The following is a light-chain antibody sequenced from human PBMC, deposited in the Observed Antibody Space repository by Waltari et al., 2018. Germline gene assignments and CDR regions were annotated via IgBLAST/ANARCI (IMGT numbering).Light chain of an antibody. J-gene: IGKJ1*01. V-gene: IGKV1-27*01. CDR2: SAS. Sequence: DIQMTQSPSSLSASVGDRVTITCRASQGINNHLAWYQQKPGKVPTLLIYSASTLQSGVPSQFSGSGSGTDFTLTISSLHPEDVATYYCQKYNSAPRTFGPGTKVEIK. CDR1: QGINNH. CDR3: QKYNSAPRT.